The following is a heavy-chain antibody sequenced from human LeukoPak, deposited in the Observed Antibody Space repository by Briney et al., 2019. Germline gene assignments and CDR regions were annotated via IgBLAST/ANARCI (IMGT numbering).Heavy chain of an antibody. J-gene: IGHJ4*02. CDR1: GFTFGDYA. Sequence: LRLSCTPSGFTFGDYAMSWVRQAPGKGLEWVGFIRSKPYGGTTEYAASVKGRFTLSRDDTKSIAYLQMNSLKTEDTAVYYCTRDIDGDYADYWGQGTLVTVSS. CDR3: TRDIDGDYADY. V-gene: IGHV3-49*04. CDR2: IRSKPYGGTT. D-gene: IGHD4-17*01.